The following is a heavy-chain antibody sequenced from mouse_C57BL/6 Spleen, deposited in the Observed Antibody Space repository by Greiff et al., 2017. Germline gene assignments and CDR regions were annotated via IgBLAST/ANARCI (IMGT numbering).Heavy chain of an antibody. D-gene: IGHD2-4*01. CDR3: GGSYYYYEVSFDY. J-gene: IGHJ2*01. V-gene: IGHV1-7*01. Sequence: VQLQESGAELAKPGASVKLSCKASGYTFTSYWMHWVKQRPGQGLEWIGDINPSSGYTKYNQKFKDKATLTADKSSSTAYMQLSSLTYEDSAVYYCGGSYYYYEVSFDYWGQGTTLTVSS. CDR2: INPSSGYT. CDR1: GYTFTSYW.